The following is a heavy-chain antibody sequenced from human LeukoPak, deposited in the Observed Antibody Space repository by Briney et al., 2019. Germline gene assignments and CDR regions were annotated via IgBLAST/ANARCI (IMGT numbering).Heavy chain of an antibody. V-gene: IGHV1-2*02. D-gene: IGHD3-9*01. J-gene: IGHJ4*02. CDR1: GYTFTGYY. CDR2: INPNSGGT. Sequence: ASVKVSCKASGYTFTGYYMHWVRQAPGQGLEWMGWINPNSGGTNYAQKFQGRVTITTDESTSTAYMELSSLRSEDTAVYYCARSRSYDILTGYLDYWGQGTLVTVSS. CDR3: ARSRSYDILTGYLDY.